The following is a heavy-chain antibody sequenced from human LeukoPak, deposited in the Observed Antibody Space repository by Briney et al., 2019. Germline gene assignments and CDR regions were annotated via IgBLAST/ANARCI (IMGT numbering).Heavy chain of an antibody. CDR3: AKTYYYDSSGYYKGGGYYFDY. CDR1: GFAFSSYA. J-gene: IGHJ4*02. D-gene: IGHD3-22*01. CDR2: ISGSGGST. Sequence: PGGSLRLSCAASGFAFSSYAMSWVRQAPGKGLEWVSAISGSGGSTYYADSVKGRFTISRDNSKNTLYLQMNSLRAEDTAVYYCAKTYYYDSSGYYKGGGYYFDYWGQGALVTVSS. V-gene: IGHV3-23*01.